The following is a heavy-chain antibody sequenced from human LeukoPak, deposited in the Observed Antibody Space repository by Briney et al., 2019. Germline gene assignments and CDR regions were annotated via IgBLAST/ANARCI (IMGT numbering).Heavy chain of an antibody. CDR2: IKPSGGST. CDR3: ARDTPYYYYGMDV. Sequence: GASVKVSCKASGYTXTSYYMHWVRQAPGQGLEWMGIIKPSGGSTSYAQKFQGRVTMTRDTSTSTVYMELSSLRSEDTAVYYCARDTPYYYYGMDVWGQGTTVTVSS. CDR1: GYTXTSYY. V-gene: IGHV1-46*01. J-gene: IGHJ6*02.